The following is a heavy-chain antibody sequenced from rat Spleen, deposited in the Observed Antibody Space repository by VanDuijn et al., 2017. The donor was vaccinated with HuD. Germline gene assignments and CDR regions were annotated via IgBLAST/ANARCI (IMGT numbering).Heavy chain of an antibody. V-gene: IGHV5S13*01. Sequence: EVQLVESGGGLVQPGRSLKLSCAASGFTFSNYGMAWVRQAPTKGLEWVASITNSGGSTYYRDSVKGRFTISRDNAKSTLYLQMDSLRSEDTATYYCTRDGTVDDRGQGVMVTVSS. J-gene: IGHJ2*01. CDR2: ITNSGGST. D-gene: IGHD1-12*02. CDR3: TRDGTVDD. CDR1: GFTFSNYG.